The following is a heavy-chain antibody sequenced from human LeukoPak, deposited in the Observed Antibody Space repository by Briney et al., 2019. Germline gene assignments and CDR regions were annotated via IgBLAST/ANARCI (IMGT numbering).Heavy chain of an antibody. J-gene: IGHJ6*02. V-gene: IGHV3-53*04. Sequence: GGSLRLSCAASGFTFSSYSMNWVRQAPGKGLEWVSVIYSGGSTYYADSVKGRFTISRHNSKNTLYLQMNSLRAEDTAVYYCARDYYYYGMDVWGQGTTVTVSS. CDR1: GFTFSSYS. CDR3: ARDYYYYGMDV. CDR2: IYSGGST.